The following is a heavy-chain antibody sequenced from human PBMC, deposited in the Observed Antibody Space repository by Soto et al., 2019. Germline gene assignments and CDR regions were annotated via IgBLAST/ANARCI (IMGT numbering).Heavy chain of an antibody. CDR2: IKDDGSEK. CDR1: GFTFSGYW. Sequence: EVQLVESGGGLVQPGGSLRLSCAASGFTFSGYWMTWARRAPGKGLEWVAQIKDDGSEKFYVDSVKGRFTISRDNADNLLYLQMNSLRAEDTAVYFCARDGYCSGGRCYRRNDYWGQGTLFIVSS. CDR3: ARDGYCSGGRCYRRNDY. V-gene: IGHV3-7*01. D-gene: IGHD2-15*01. J-gene: IGHJ4*02.